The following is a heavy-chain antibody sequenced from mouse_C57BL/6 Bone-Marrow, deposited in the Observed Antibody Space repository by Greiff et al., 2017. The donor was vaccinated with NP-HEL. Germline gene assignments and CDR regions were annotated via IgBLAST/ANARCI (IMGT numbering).Heavy chain of an antibody. CDR2: ISSGGSYT. V-gene: IGHV5-6*01. Sequence: EVQLQQSGGDLVKPGGSLKLSCAASGFTFSSYGMSWVRQTPDKRLEWVATISSGGSYTYYPDSVKGRFTISRDNAKNTLYLQMSSLKSEDTAMYYCASPYDYDYYAMDYWGQGTSVTVSS. CDR1: GFTFSSYG. CDR3: ASPYDYDYYAMDY. D-gene: IGHD2-4*01. J-gene: IGHJ4*01.